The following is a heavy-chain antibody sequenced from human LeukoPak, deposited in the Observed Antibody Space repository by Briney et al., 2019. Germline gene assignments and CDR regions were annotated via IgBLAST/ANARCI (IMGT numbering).Heavy chain of an antibody. CDR1: GYSINNYW. V-gene: IGHV5-51*01. CDR3: ARQEYCSGGSCYTWFDP. J-gene: IGHJ5*02. Sequence: GESLKISCKGSGYSINNYWIGWVRQMPGKGLEWMGIIYPADSDIRYSPSFQGQVTISADKSTSTAYLQWSGLKASDTAMYYCARQEYCSGGSCYTWFDPWGQGTLVTVSS. D-gene: IGHD2-15*01. CDR2: IYPADSDI.